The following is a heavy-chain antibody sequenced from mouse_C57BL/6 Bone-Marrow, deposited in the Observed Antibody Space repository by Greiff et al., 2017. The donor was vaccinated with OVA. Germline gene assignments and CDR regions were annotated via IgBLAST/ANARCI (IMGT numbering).Heavy chain of an antibody. CDR1: GFTFSSDA. Sequence: EVKLMESGGGLVKPGGSLKLSCAASGFTFSSDAMSWVRQTPEERLEWVATISDGGSYTYYPDNVKGRFTISSDNAKNNLYLQMSHLKSEDTAMYYCAREYTKSPYAMDYWGQGTSVTVSS. D-gene: IGHD1-3*01. J-gene: IGHJ4*01. CDR3: AREYTKSPYAMDY. CDR2: ISDGGSYT. V-gene: IGHV5-4*01.